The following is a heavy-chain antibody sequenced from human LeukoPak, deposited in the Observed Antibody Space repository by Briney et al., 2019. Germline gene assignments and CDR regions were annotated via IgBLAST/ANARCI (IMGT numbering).Heavy chain of an antibody. Sequence: PGGSLRLSCAASGFTFRLYGMNWVRQAPGKGLEWVSGISGGGETTTYTDSVKGRFTISRDNSKNTVYLQMNSLSAEDTAVYYCAKARAGGYNYGPFDYWGQGTLVTVSS. J-gene: IGHJ4*02. CDR1: GFTFRLYG. V-gene: IGHV3-23*01. CDR3: AKARAGGYNYGPFDY. D-gene: IGHD5-18*01. CDR2: ISGGGETT.